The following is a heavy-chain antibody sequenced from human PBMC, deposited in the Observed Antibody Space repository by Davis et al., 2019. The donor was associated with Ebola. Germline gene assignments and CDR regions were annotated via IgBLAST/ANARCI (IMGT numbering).Heavy chain of an antibody. V-gene: IGHV4-28*06. CDR1: DYSISRSDW. J-gene: IGHJ5*02. D-gene: IGHD1-1*01. CDR2: IHYGGKT. CDR3: ARAAGPCSTTSCLTWLGP. Sequence: SETLSLTCDVSDYSISRSDWWGWIRQSPGKGLEWIGHIHYGGKTEYNPSLKNRVVMSVDTSRNQFFLKLTSLTALDTAIYYCARAAGPCSTTSCLTWLGPWGQGITVTVSS.